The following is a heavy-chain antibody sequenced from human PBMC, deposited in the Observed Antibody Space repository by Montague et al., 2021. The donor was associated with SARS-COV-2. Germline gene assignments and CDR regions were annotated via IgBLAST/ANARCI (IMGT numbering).Heavy chain of an antibody. J-gene: IGHJ4*03. D-gene: IGHD5/OR15-5a*01. V-gene: IGHV4-59*02. CDR3: ARENTVSTFGGPYYIDS. CDR1: GSSVRSYY. CDR2: IYDSGST. Sequence: SETLSLTCIVSGSSVRSYYWSWIRQPPGKGLEWIGYIYDSGSTNYNPSLKSRVPISVDTSKNQFSLKLSSVTAADTAVYYCARENTVSTFGGPYYIDSWGQGALVTV.